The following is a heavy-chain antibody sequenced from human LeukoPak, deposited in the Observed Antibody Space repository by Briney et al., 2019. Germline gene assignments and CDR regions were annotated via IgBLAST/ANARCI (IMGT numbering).Heavy chain of an antibody. Sequence: GRSLRLSCAASGFTFSSYAMHWVRQAPGKGLEWVAVISYDGSNKYYADSVKGRFTISRDNSKNTLYLQMNSLRAEDTAVYYCARGKKSYYDFWSGYYTDGYGMDVWGQGTTVTVPS. CDR3: ARGKKSYYDFWSGYYTDGYGMDV. CDR2: ISYDGSNK. CDR1: GFTFSSYA. J-gene: IGHJ6*02. D-gene: IGHD3-3*01. V-gene: IGHV3-30-3*01.